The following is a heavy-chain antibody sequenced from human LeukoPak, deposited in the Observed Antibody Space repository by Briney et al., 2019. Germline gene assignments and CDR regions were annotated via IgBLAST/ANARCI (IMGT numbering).Heavy chain of an antibody. CDR1: GFTFSSYA. Sequence: PGGSLRLSCAASGFTFSSYALSWVRQAPGKGLEWVSSIGGGGGNAYSADSVKGRFTISRDNSKNTLYLQMNSLRAEDTAVYYCAKHDYGDHNFDYWGQGTPVTVSS. CDR3: AKHDYGDHNFDY. D-gene: IGHD4-17*01. J-gene: IGHJ4*02. CDR2: IGGGGGNA. V-gene: IGHV3-23*01.